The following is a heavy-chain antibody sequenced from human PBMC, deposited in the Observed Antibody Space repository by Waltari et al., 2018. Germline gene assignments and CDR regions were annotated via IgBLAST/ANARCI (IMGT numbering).Heavy chain of an antibody. Sequence: EVRLVESGGGRVTPGWSLNLSCEASGFNFNFYYMNWVRQAPGKGLEWVSSITSSSDYMYYADSVKGRFTISRDNAKNSVYLHMTSLRAEDTAVYYCARLGAVCGNSSCPWFFDSWGQGTLVTVSS. CDR2: ITSSSDYM. CDR3: ARLGAVCGNSSCPWFFDS. V-gene: IGHV3-21*01. J-gene: IGHJ4*02. CDR1: GFNFNFYY. D-gene: IGHD3-16*01.